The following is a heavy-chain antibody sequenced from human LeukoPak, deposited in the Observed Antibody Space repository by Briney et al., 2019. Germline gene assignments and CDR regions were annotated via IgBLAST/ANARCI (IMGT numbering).Heavy chain of an antibody. CDR3: AKDIKGNSGSDY. J-gene: IGHJ4*02. D-gene: IGHD1-26*01. V-gene: IGHV3-30*02. Sequence: GGSLRLSCAASGFTFSSYTMHWVRQAPGKGLEWVAFIRYDGSNKYYADSVKGRFTISRDNSKNTLYLQMNSLRAEDTAVYYCAKDIKGNSGSDYWGQGTLVTVSS. CDR2: IRYDGSNK. CDR1: GFTFSSYT.